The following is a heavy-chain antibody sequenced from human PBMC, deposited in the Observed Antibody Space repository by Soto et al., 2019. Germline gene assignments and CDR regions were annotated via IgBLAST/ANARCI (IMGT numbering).Heavy chain of an antibody. CDR1: GYTFTGYY. V-gene: IGHV1-2*02. J-gene: IGHJ6*02. CDR2: INPNSGGT. CDR3: AAAYPGTHYGMDV. D-gene: IGHD1-1*01. Sequence: ASVKVSCKASGYTFTGYYMHWVRQAPGQGLEWMGWINPNSGGTNYAQKFQGGVTMTRDTSISTAYMELSRLRSDDTAVYYCAAAYPGTHYGMDVWGQGTTVTVSS.